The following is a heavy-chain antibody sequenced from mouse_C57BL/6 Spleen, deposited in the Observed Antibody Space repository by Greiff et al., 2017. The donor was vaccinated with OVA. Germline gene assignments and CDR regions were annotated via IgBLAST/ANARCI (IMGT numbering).Heavy chain of an antibody. V-gene: IGHV1-50*01. D-gene: IGHD1-1*01. J-gene: IGHJ4*01. CDR1: GYTFTSYW. CDR3: AREAPTATTVVAKDYAMDY. Sequence: QVQLQQPGAELVKPGASVKLSCKASGYTFTSYWMQWVKQRPGQGLEWIGEIAPSDSYTNYNQKFKGKATLTVDTSSSTAYMQLSSLTSEDSAVYYCAREAPTATTVVAKDYAMDYWGQGTSVTVSS. CDR2: IAPSDSYT.